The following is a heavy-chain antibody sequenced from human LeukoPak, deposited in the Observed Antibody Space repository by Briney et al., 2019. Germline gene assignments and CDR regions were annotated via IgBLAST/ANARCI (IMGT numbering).Heavy chain of an antibody. CDR1: G. V-gene: IGHV1-18*01. J-gene: IGHJ4*02. CDR3: ARARGNHNDY. Sequence: GXSWVRXAPGQGLEWMGWISAYNGNTNYAQKLQGRVTMTTDTSTSTAYMELRSLRSDDTAVYYCARARGNHNDYWGQGTLVTVSS. CDR2: ISAYNGNT. D-gene: IGHD4-23*01.